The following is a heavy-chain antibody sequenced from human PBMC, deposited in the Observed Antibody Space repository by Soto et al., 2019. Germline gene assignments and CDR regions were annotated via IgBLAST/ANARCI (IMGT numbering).Heavy chain of an antibody. CDR1: GGSISSYY. CDR2: IYYSEST. Sequence: SETLSLTCTVSGGSISSYYWSWIRHPPGKGLEWVGNIYYSESTNYNHSPKSRVIISVETSKNQFFLKLSSVTAADAAVYYCAREHDYSNYWWFDPWGQGTLVTVSS. D-gene: IGHD4-4*01. CDR3: AREHDYSNYWWFDP. V-gene: IGHV4-59*01. J-gene: IGHJ5*02.